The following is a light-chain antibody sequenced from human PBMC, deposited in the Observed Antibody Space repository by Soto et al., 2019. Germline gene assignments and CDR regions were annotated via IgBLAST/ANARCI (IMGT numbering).Light chain of an antibody. V-gene: IGKV1-8*01. J-gene: IGKJ1*01. CDR1: QGISSY. CDR3: QHYNSYSEA. CDR2: AAS. Sequence: AIRMTHSPSSLSASTGDRVTITCRASQGISSYLAWYQQKPGKAPKLLIYAASTLQSGVPSRFSGSGSGTEFTLTISSLQPDDFATYYCQHYNSYSEAFGQGTKVDIK.